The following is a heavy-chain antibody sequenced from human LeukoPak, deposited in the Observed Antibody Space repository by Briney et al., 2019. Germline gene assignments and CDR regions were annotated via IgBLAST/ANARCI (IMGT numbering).Heavy chain of an antibody. CDR3: ARGRIPARLRELGVVTDRHYYMDV. V-gene: IGHV1-18*01. CDR2: INPYNGNT. Sequence: ASVKVSCRAPGYTFTNFAISWVRQAPGQGLEWMGWINPYNGNTKYALKVQGRVTMTTDTSTSTAYMELRSLSPDDTAVFYCARGRIPARLRELGVVTDRHYYMDVWSKGTTVTVSS. CDR1: GYTFTNFA. J-gene: IGHJ6*03. D-gene: IGHD3-3*01.